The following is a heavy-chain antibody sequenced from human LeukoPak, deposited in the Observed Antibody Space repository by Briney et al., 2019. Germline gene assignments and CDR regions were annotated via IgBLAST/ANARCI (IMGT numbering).Heavy chain of an antibody. CDR2: ISYDGSNK. Sequence: QPGRSLRLSCAASGFTFSSYAMHWVRQAPGKGLEWVAVISYDGSNKYYADSVKGRFTISRDNSKNTLYLQMNSLRAEDTAVYYCARDHGGYDYPNWFDPWGQGTLVTVSS. CDR3: ARDHGGYDYPNWFDP. D-gene: IGHD5-12*01. V-gene: IGHV3-30*04. J-gene: IGHJ5*02. CDR1: GFTFSSYA.